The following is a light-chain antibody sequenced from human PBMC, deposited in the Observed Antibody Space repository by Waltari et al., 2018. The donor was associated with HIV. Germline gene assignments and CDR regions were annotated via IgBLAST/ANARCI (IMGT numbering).Light chain of an antibody. CDR2: EAS. J-gene: IGKJ2*01. Sequence: DIQLTQFPSSLSASVGDRVTIICRASQDIKYYLAWFRQQAGKAPEPLIREASALQYGAPSRFRGSGYGTDFSLTISSLQPEDFATYYCQQYSDYPHTFGQGTKLDIK. V-gene: IGKV1-16*01. CDR3: QQYSDYPHT. CDR1: QDIKYY.